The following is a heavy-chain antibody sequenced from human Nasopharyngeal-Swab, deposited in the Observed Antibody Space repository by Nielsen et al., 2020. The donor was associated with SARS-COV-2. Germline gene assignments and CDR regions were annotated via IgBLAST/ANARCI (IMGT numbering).Heavy chain of an antibody. CDR3: ARDGQQQPGHWYYYMDV. D-gene: IGHD6-13*01. J-gene: IGHJ6*03. CDR1: EFAFGSYW. CDR2: IKHDGSET. Sequence: LSLTCAASEFAFGSYWMSWVRQAPGKGLEWVAHIKHDGSETYYVGSVEGRFTISRDDTKKSLFLQMHSLRPEDTAVYYCARDGQQQPGHWYYYMDVWGKGTTVTVSS. V-gene: IGHV3-7*01.